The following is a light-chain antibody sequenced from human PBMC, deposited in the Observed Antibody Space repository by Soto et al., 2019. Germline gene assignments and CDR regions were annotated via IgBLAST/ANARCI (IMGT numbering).Light chain of an antibody. CDR2: SNN. Sequence: QSVLTQPPSASGTPGQRVTISCSGSSSNIGSNTVNWYHQLPGTAPKLLIYSNNQRPSGVPDRFSGSKSGTSASLAISGLQSEDGTDYYCAAWDDSLNGLYVFGTGTKLTVL. V-gene: IGLV1-44*01. J-gene: IGLJ1*01. CDR3: AAWDDSLNGLYV. CDR1: SSNIGSNT.